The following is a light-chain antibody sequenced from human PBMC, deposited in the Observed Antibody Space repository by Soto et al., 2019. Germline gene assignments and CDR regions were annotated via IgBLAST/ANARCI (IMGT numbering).Light chain of an antibody. Sequence: QSALTQPASVSGSPGQSITISCTGTSSDVGGYNYVSWNQQYPGKAPKVMIYEVTNRPSGVSSRFSGSKSGNTASLTISGLQAEDEADYYCSSYTGSNTLIFGGGTKVTVL. J-gene: IGLJ2*01. CDR3: SSYTGSNTLI. V-gene: IGLV2-14*01. CDR2: EVT. CDR1: SSDVGGYNY.